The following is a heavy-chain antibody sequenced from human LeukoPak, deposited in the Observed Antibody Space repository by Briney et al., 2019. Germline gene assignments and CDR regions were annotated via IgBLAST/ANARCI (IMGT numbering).Heavy chain of an antibody. CDR1: GYSFTSYW. D-gene: IGHD3-16*02. CDR3: ARLQTYDYVWGSYRYPYGDY. V-gene: IGHV5-51*01. Sequence: GESLKISCKGSGYSFTSYWIGWVRQMPGKGLEWMGIIYPGDSDTRYSPSFQGQVTISADKSISTAYLQWSSLKASDTAMYYCARLQTYDYVWGSYRYPYGDYWGQGTLVTVSS. J-gene: IGHJ4*02. CDR2: IYPGDSDT.